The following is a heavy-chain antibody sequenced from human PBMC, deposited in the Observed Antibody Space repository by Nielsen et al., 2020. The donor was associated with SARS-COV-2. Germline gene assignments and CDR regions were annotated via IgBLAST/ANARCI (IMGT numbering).Heavy chain of an antibody. CDR3: ARDREVTTRVVLDY. D-gene: IGHD4-17*01. CDR2: INAGNGNT. V-gene: IGHV1-3*01. J-gene: IGHJ4*02. CDR1: GYTFTSYA. Sequence: ASVKVSCKASGYTFTSYAMHWARQAPGQRLEWMGWINAGNGNTKYSQKFQGRVTITRDTSASTAYMELSSLRSEDTAVYYCARDREVTTRVVLDYWGQGTLVTVSS.